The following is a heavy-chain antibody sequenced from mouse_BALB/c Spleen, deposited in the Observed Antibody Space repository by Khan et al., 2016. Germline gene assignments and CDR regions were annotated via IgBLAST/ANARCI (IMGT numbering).Heavy chain of an antibody. Sequence: VQLQESGPGLVQPSQSLSITCTVSGFSLTSYGVHWVRQSPGKGLEWLGVIWRGGSTDYNAAFMSRLSITKDNSKSQVFFKMNSLQADDTAIYYCATQLTGTLYYAMDYWGQGTSVTVSS. CDR1: GFSLTSYG. D-gene: IGHD4-1*01. J-gene: IGHJ4*01. CDR2: IWRGGST. V-gene: IGHV2-5*01. CDR3: ATQLTGTLYYAMDY.